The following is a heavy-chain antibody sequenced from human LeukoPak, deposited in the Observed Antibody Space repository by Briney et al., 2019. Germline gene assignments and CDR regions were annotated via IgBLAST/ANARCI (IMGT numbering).Heavy chain of an antibody. Sequence: ASVKVSCKASGYSFTSHDINWVRQATGQGLEWMGWMNPNSGNTGYAQRFQGRVTMTTDTYIKTAYIELSSLRSEDTAVYYCARAGRKYAFDYWGQGTLVTVSS. CDR1: GYSFTSHD. V-gene: IGHV1-8*01. J-gene: IGHJ4*02. CDR2: MNPNSGNT. D-gene: IGHD3-10*01. CDR3: ARAGRKYAFDY.